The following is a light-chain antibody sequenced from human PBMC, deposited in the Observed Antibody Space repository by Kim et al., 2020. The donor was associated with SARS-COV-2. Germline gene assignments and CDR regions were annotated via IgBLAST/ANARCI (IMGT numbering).Light chain of an antibody. CDR3: QQYGSFRT. CDR2: GAS. J-gene: IGKJ1*01. CDR1: QSVSSSY. Sequence: LSPGERPSLSCRASQSVSSSYLAWYQQKPGQAPRLLIYGASSRATGIPDRFSVSGSGTDFTLTISRLEPEDFAVYYCQQYGSFRTFGQGTKVDIK. V-gene: IGKV3-20*01.